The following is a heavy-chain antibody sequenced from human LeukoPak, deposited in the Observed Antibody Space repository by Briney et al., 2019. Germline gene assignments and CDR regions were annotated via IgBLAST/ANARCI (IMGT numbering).Heavy chain of an antibody. CDR2: IYRNGNT. Sequence: KPSETLSLTCTVSGYSISSGYYWGWIRQPPGKGLEWIGSIYRNGNTYYNPSLKSRVTTSVDTSNNQFSLKLSSVTATDTAMYYCARRWLNYYFDYWGQGTLVTVSS. V-gene: IGHV4-38-2*02. CDR3: ARRWLNYYFDY. CDR1: GYSISSGYY. D-gene: IGHD5-24*01. J-gene: IGHJ4*02.